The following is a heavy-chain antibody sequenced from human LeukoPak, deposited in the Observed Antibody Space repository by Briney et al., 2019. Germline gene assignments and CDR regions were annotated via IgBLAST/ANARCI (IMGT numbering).Heavy chain of an antibody. CDR3: AKTYYDILTGYWYYGMDV. D-gene: IGHD3-9*01. CDR2: ISGDGGST. J-gene: IGHJ6*02. CDR1: GFTFDDYA. V-gene: IGHV3-43*02. Sequence: GGSLTLSCAASGFTFDDYAMHWVRQAPGKGLEWVSLISGDGGSTYYADSLKGRFTISRDNSKISLYLQMNSLRTEDTALYYCAKTYYDILTGYWYYGMDVWGQGTTVTVSS.